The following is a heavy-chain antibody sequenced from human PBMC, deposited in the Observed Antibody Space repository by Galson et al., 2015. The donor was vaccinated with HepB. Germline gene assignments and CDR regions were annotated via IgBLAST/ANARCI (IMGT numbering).Heavy chain of an antibody. CDR3: ARLDPGGDSWLLNYFDY. CDR2: TYYRSKWYF. Sequence: CAISGDSVSSKSAIWNWIRQSPSRGLEWLGRTYYRSKWYFHYADSVRGRITINPDTSKNQFSLQLNSVTLEDTAMYYCARLDPGGDSWLLNYFDYWGQGTLVTVSP. D-gene: IGHD6-13*01. V-gene: IGHV6-1*01. CDR1: GDSVSSKSAI. J-gene: IGHJ4*02.